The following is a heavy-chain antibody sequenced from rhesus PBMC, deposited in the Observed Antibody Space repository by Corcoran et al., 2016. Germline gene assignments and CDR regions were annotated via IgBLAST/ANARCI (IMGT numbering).Heavy chain of an antibody. CDR1: GYAIASSCF. D-gene: IGHD6-37*01. Sequence: QVQMQESGPGLVKPSETLSLTVAVSGYAIASSCFRGLIRQPLGNGMEFIGYISGRSRSTYFKPALKSRVTISKDTSKNQFSLKLSSVTAADTAVYYCARSGGRWLVRYYFDYWGQGVLVTVSS. CDR3: ARSGGRWLVRYYFDY. V-gene: IGHV4-99*01. J-gene: IGHJ4*01. CDR2: ISGRSRST.